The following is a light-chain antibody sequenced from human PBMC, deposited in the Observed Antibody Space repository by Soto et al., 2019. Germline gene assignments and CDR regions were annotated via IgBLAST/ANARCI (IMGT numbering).Light chain of an antibody. J-gene: IGKJ1*01. CDR1: PSVSSRY. CDR2: GAS. V-gene: IGKV3-20*01. CDR3: QQYGSSPWT. Sequence: ELVLTQSPCTLTLSAGERAPLSCRASPSVSSRYLAWYQQKPGQAPRLLIYGASSRATGIPERFSGSGSGTDFTLTISRLEPEDVAVYYCQQYGSSPWTFGQGTKVDIK.